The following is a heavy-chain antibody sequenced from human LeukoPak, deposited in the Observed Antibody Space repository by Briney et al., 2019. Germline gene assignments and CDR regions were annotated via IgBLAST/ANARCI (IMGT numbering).Heavy chain of an antibody. CDR1: GGSFSGYY. CDR3: ARDYYYDFWSGYHLNWFDP. J-gene: IGHJ5*02. Sequence: SETLSLTCAVYGGSFSGYYWSWIRQPPGKGLEWIGEINHSGSTNYNPSLKSRVTISVDTSKNQFSLKLSSVTAADTAVYYCARDYYYDFWSGYHLNWFDPWGQGTLVTVSS. V-gene: IGHV4-34*01. CDR2: INHSGST. D-gene: IGHD3-3*01.